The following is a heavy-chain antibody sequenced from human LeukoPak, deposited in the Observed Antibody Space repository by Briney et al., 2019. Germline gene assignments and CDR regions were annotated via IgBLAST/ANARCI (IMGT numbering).Heavy chain of an antibody. CDR1: GGSFSGYY. CDR3: ARERSGSEIFARSFDI. J-gene: IGHJ3*02. Sequence: SETLSLTCAVYGGSFSGYYWSWIRQPPGKGLEWIGEIYHSGSTNYNPSLKSRITISVDKSKNQFSLKLASVTAADTAVYYCARERSGSEIFARSFDIWGQGTMVTVSS. CDR2: IYHSGST. D-gene: IGHD3-3*01. V-gene: IGHV4-34*01.